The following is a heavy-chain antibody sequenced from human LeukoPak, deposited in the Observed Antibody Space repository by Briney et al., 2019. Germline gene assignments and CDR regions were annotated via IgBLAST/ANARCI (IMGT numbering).Heavy chain of an antibody. CDR3: ARVSHTILRGASQYDYYSYMDI. J-gene: IGHJ6*03. CDR2: LQQDGGEK. V-gene: IGHV3-7*04. Sequence: QAGGSLRLSCAASGFTSSSYWMNWVRQAPGRGLEWVANLQQDGGEKYYVDSVKGRFTISRDNAKNSLFLQMNSQRAEATAVYYCARVSHTILRGASQYDYYSYMDIWGKEATVT. D-gene: IGHD3-10*01. CDR1: GFTSSSYW.